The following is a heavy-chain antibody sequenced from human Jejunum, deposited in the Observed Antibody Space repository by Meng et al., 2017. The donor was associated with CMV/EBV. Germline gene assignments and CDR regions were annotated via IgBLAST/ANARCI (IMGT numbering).Heavy chain of an antibody. CDR1: GGSLTGTNW. CDR2: IFHSGAT. V-gene: IGHV4/OR15-8*02. Sequence: TLSLPCVVSGGSLTGTNWWNWVRQPPGGGLEWIGEIFHSGATNYNPSLKSRVTISIDNSKNQFSLKLTSMTAADTAVYFCGDPPAGYWGQGILVTVSS. J-gene: IGHJ4*02. CDR3: GDPPAGY.